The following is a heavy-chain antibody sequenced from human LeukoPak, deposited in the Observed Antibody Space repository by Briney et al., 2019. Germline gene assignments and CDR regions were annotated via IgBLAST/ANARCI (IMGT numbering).Heavy chain of an antibody. J-gene: IGHJ4*02. CDR1: GFIFSSFG. D-gene: IGHD2-8*01. CDR2: VRFDGGEK. Sequence: GGSLSLSCAASGFIFSSFGIHWVRQTPGKGLEWVAFVRFDGGEKYYADSVKGRFTVSKDKSKNTLYLQINSLRPEDTAVYYRAKGGARDVWYFAYWGLGVLVTVSS. CDR3: AKGGARDVWYFAY. V-gene: IGHV3-30*02.